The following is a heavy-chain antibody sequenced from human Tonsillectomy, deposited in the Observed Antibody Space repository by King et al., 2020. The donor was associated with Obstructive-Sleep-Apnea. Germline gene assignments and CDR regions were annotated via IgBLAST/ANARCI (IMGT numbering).Heavy chain of an antibody. V-gene: IGHV3-30*18. Sequence: VQLVESGGDVVQPGRSLRLSCAASGFTFSSYGMHWVRQAPGKGLEWVAVISYDGTNRYYVDSVKGRFTISRDNSKNTLYLQMNSLRAEDTAVYYCAKNARAILGAITFDYWGQGPLVTVSA. D-gene: IGHD1-26*01. CDR2: ISYDGTNR. J-gene: IGHJ4*02. CDR1: GFTFSSYG. CDR3: AKNARAILGAITFDY.